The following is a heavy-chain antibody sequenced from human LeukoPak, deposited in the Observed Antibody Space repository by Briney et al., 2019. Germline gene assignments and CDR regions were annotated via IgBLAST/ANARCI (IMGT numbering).Heavy chain of an antibody. Sequence: GGSLRLSCAASGFRFGNYAMHWVRQAPGKGLEFVSAISSNGGSTYYANSVKGRFTISRDNSKNTLYLQMNSLRAEDTAVYYCAKRRGAFDYWGQGTLVTVSS. CDR2: ISSNGGST. D-gene: IGHD1-26*01. CDR1: GFRFGNYA. CDR3: AKRRGAFDY. V-gene: IGHV3-64*01. J-gene: IGHJ4*02.